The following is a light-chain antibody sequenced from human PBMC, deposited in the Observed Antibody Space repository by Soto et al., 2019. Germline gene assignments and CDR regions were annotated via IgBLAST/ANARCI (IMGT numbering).Light chain of an antibody. V-gene: IGLV2-11*01. CDR1: SSDVGGYNY. CDR3: CSYAGSYTV. J-gene: IGLJ2*01. CDR2: DVS. Sequence: QSALTQPRSVSGSPGQSVTISCTGTSSDVGGYNYVSWYQQQPGKAPNLMIFDVSKRPSGVPARFSGSKSVNTASLTISGLQSEDEADYYCCSYAGSYTVFGEGTKLTVL.